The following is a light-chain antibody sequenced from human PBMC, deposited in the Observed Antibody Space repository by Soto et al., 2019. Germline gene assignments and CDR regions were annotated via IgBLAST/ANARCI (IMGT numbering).Light chain of an antibody. J-gene: IGKJ2*01. CDR2: AAS. V-gene: IGKV3-11*01. CDR3: QQRSNWPPYT. Sequence: EIVLTQSPSTLSLSPGERATLSCRASQSVSSYFAWYQQKPAQAPRLLIYAASNRATGIPARFSGSGSGTDFTLTISSLEPEDFAVYYCQQRSNWPPYTFGQGTKLEIK. CDR1: QSVSSY.